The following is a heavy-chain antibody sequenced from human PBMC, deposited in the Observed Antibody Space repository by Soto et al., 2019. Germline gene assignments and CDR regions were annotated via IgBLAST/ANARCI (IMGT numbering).Heavy chain of an antibody. J-gene: IGHJ4*02. CDR1: GGSISSGGYS. D-gene: IGHD3-9*01. CDR2: IYHSGSP. Sequence: PSETLSLTCAVSGGSISSGGYSWSWIRQPPGKGLEWIGYIYHSGSPYYNPSLKSRVTISVDTSKNQFSLNLSSVTAADTAVYYCARGLRYFDWLSDYLGQGTLVTVSS. CDR3: ARGLRYFDWLSDY. V-gene: IGHV4-30-2*01.